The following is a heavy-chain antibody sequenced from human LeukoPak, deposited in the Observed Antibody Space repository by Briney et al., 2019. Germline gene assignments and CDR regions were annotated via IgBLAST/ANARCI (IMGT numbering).Heavy chain of an antibody. Sequence: SSETLSLTCDVSGVSINTCCYYWTWIRQPPGKGLEWIGYKYYSGSTRYNSSLRSRLTISLDSSKNQFSLRLTSVTAADTAVYYCARGDRPSSSGPTWGVLDYWGQGTLVTVSS. CDR2: KYYSGST. CDR1: GVSINTCCYY. J-gene: IGHJ4*02. V-gene: IGHV4-61*01. D-gene: IGHD3-22*01. CDR3: ARGDRPSSSGPTWGVLDY.